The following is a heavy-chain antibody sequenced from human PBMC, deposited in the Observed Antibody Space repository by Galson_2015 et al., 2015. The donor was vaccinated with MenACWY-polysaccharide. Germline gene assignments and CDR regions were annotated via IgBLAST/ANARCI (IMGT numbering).Heavy chain of an antibody. CDR2: IYWDENQ. CDR1: GFSLRTSGVG. V-gene: IGHV2-5*02. D-gene: IGHD3-10*01. CDR3: THRMGVAGFDS. J-gene: IGHJ3*02. Sequence: PALVKPTQTLTLTCTVSGFSLRTSGVGVGWIRQPPGKALEWLALIYWDENQGYRPSLKSRLTITKDTSKNQVVLTMTNMTPVDTGTYYCTHRMGVAGFDSWGQGTTVIVSS.